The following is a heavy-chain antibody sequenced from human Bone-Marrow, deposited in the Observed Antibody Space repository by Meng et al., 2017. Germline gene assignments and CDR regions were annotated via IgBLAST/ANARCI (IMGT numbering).Heavy chain of an antibody. Sequence: GESLKISCAASGFTFSSYAMNWVRQAPGKGLGWVAVISYDGSNKYYADSVKGRFTISRDNSKNTLYLQMNSLRAEDTAVYFCARDTVAFRGLFDYWGQGTLVTVSS. CDR3: ARDTVAFRGLFDY. V-gene: IGHV3-30*04. CDR1: GFTFSSYA. J-gene: IGHJ4*02. CDR2: ISYDGSNK. D-gene: IGHD3-16*01.